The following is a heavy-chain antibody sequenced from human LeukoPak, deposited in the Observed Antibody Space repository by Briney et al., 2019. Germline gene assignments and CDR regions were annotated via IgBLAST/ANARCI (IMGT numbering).Heavy chain of an antibody. CDR3: ARVAGSYGSGSYYFWFDP. CDR1: GYTFTIYG. CDR2: ISSYNGNT. Sequence: ASVKVSCKASGYTFTIYGISWVRQAPGQGLEWMGWISSYNGNTNYAQKLQGRVTMTTDTSTSTAYMELRSLRSDETAVYYCARVAGSYGSGSYYFWFDPWGQGALVTVSS. V-gene: IGHV1-18*01. D-gene: IGHD3-10*01. J-gene: IGHJ5*02.